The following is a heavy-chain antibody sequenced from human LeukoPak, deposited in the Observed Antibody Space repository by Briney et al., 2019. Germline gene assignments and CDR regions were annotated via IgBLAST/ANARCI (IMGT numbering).Heavy chain of an antibody. J-gene: IGHJ4*02. Sequence: SEPLTLTCAVSGASFSSSNWWSWVRQPPGKGLGWIGEIFHSGSTNYTQSLTSRVSMSVDTSKNPLSLNLNSVSAADTAVFYLAKHGSGWSFHYWGQGTLVTVSS. D-gene: IGHD6-19*01. CDR1: GASFSSSNW. CDR2: IFHSGST. CDR3: AKHGSGWSFHY. V-gene: IGHV4-4*02.